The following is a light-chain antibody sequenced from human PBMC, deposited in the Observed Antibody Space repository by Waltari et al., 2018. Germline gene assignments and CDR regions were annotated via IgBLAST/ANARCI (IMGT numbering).Light chain of an antibody. J-gene: IGLJ3*02. V-gene: IGLV4-69*01. Sequence: QPVLTQSPSASASLGASVKPPCTLSREFSSYVLVRHQQQPEKGPRYLMKVNSDGTHTKGDGIPDRFSGSSSGAERYLTLSSLQSDDEADYYCQTWGTGVQWVFGGGSKVTVL. CDR2: VNSDGTH. CDR3: QTWGTGVQWV. CDR1: REFSSYV.